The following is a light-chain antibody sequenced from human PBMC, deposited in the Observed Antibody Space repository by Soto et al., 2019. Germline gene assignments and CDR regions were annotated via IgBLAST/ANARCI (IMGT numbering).Light chain of an antibody. J-gene: IGKJ5*01. CDR3: QQYNNWPPIP. CDR1: QSVSSN. V-gene: IGKV3-15*01. Sequence: EIVRTQSPATLSVSPGERATLSCRASQSVSSNLAWYQQKPGQAPRLLIYGASTRATGIPARFSGSGSGTEFTLTISSLQSEDFAVYYCQQYNNWPPIPFGQGTRLEIK. CDR2: GAS.